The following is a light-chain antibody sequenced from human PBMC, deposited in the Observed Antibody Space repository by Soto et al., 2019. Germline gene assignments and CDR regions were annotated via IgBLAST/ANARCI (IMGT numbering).Light chain of an antibody. CDR3: QKYYSAPLT. CDR2: AAS. J-gene: IGKJ4*01. Sequence: ILMTQSPSSLSASVGDRLTITCRASQDIRNYLAWFQQKPGKVPKLLIYAASTLQSGVPSRFSGSGSGTDFTLTISSLQPEDVATYYCQKYYSAPLTFGGGTKVDIK. V-gene: IGKV1-27*01. CDR1: QDIRNY.